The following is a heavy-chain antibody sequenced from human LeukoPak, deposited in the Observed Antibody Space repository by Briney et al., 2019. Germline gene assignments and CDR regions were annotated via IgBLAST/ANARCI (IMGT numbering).Heavy chain of an antibody. CDR3: ARHQLRGFLDDN. D-gene: IGHD3-10*01. J-gene: IGHJ4*02. CDR1: GGSICSHY. CDR2: IYYSGNT. V-gene: IGHV4-59*08. Sequence: SETLSLTCTVSGGSICSHYWSWIRQPPGKGLEWIGCIYYSGNTNYNPSLESRVTISVDTSKNQFSLKLSSVTAADTAVYYCARHQLRGFLDDNWGQGTLVTVSS.